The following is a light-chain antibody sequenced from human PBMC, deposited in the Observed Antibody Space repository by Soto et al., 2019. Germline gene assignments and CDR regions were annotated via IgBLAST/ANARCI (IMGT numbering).Light chain of an antibody. CDR1: QSISRY. J-gene: IGKJ1*01. CDR2: AAS. V-gene: IGKV1-39*01. Sequence: EIQMTQSPSSLSASVGDRVTITCRASQSISRYLNWYQQKPEKAPHLLIYAASSLESGVPSRFSGSGSGTDFPLTIRSLQPEDFASYYCKQSSSIPWTFGQGTKVEIK. CDR3: KQSSSIPWT.